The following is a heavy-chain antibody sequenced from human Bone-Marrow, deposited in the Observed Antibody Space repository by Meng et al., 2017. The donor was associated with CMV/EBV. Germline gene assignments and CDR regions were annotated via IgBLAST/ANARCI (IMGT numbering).Heavy chain of an antibody. Sequence: SETLSLTCTASGGSISSYYWSWIRQPPGKGLEWIGYIYYSGSTNYNPSLKSRVTISVDTSKNQFSLKLSSVTAADTAVYYCARVSHCSSTSCYSYFQHWGQGTLVTVSS. CDR3: ARVSHCSSTSCYSYFQH. CDR1: GGSISSYY. V-gene: IGHV4-59*01. J-gene: IGHJ1*01. D-gene: IGHD2-2*01. CDR2: IYYSGST.